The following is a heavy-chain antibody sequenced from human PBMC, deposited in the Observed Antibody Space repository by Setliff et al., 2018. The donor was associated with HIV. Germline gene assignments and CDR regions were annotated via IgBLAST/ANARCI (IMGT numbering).Heavy chain of an antibody. V-gene: IGHV3-23*01. J-gene: IGHJ3*02. CDR1: GFSFSDAW. Sequence: GGSLRLSCAASGFSFSDAWMSWVRQAPGKGLEWVSTVGAVGGPTHYAESVKGRFTISKDNSKNALYLQMSSLRDEDTAVYYCAKVFVFGIDAFDIWGQGTMVTVSS. CDR3: AKVFVFGIDAFDI. CDR2: VGAVGGPT. D-gene: IGHD3-10*02.